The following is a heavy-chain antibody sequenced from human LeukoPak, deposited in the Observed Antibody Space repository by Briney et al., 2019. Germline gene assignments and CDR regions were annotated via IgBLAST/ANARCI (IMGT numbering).Heavy chain of an antibody. V-gene: IGHV1-69*05. Sequence: SVKVSXKASGGTFSSYAISWVRQAPGQGLEWMGRIIPIFGTANYAQKFQGRVTITTDESTGTAYMELSSLRSEDTAVYYCAREARERGYSGYDDYWGQGTLVTVSS. CDR3: AREARERGYSGYDDY. CDR1: GGTFSSYA. CDR2: IIPIFGTA. J-gene: IGHJ4*02. D-gene: IGHD5-12*01.